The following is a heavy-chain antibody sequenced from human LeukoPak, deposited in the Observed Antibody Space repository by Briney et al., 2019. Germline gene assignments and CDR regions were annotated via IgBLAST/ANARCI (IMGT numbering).Heavy chain of an antibody. V-gene: IGHV3-53*01. CDR2: LYTGGDT. CDR1: GFSVSAHY. J-gene: IGHJ4*02. CDR3: ARGPGSRGIFDY. D-gene: IGHD3-10*01. Sequence: GGSLRLSCAVSGFSVSAHYMSWVRQARGKGLECVSFLYTGGDTSYADSVRGRFSISRDNSKNTVYLQMNGLRAEDTAVYYCARGPGSRGIFDYWGQGTLVTVSS.